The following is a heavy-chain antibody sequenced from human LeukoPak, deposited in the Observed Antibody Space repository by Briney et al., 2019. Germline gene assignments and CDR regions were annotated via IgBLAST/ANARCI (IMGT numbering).Heavy chain of an antibody. CDR2: ISISGSSI. Sequence: PGGSLRLSCAASGFIFSTYSMIWVRQAPGKGLEWVAYISISGSSIYYADAVKGRFTISRDNAKNSLYLQMNSLRAEDTAVYYCARPLMYYYGSETYFWFDPWGQGTLVTVSS. CDR3: ARPLMYYYGSETYFWFDP. V-gene: IGHV3-48*04. D-gene: IGHD3-10*01. CDR1: GFIFSTYS. J-gene: IGHJ5*02.